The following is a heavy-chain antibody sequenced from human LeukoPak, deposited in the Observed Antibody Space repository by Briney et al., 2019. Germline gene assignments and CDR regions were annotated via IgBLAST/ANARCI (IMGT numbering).Heavy chain of an antibody. J-gene: IGHJ4*02. CDR2: IDSSGKT. CDR3: ARDSRYYDSSGYYSPFDY. Sequence: SETLSLTCPVSGDSISRYFWNWSRQPPGKGLEWIGYIDSSGKTNYNPSLKSRVTISVDTSKNQFSLKLSSVTAADTAVYYCARDSRYYDSSGYYSPFDYWGQGTLVTVSS. D-gene: IGHD3-22*01. V-gene: IGHV4-59*01. CDR1: GDSISRYF.